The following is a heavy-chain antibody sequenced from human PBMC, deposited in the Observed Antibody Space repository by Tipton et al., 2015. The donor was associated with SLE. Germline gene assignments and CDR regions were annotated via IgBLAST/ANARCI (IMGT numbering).Heavy chain of an antibody. D-gene: IGHD4-17*01. J-gene: IGHJ4*02. V-gene: IGHV4-59*12. CDR2: IFFSGNT. CDR3: ARDLNGDLHN. CDR1: GGCISSYF. Sequence: TLSLTCFVSGGCISSYFWSWVRQYPGKGLEWIGYIFFSGNTDYNPSLQSRLSMSIDKSKNQFTLNLTSVTASDTALYYCARDLNGDLHNWGQGIQVTVSS.